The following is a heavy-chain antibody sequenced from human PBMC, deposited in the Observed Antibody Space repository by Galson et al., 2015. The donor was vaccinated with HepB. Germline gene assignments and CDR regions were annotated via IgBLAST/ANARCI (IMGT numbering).Heavy chain of an antibody. J-gene: IGHJ6*02. V-gene: IGHV1-2*06. CDR3: AREARSIEAAGYYYYYGMDV. CDR1: GYTFTAYF. D-gene: IGHD6-13*01. Sequence: SVKVSCKASGYTFTAYFMHWVRQAPGQGLEWMGRINPNSGGTNYAQKFQGRVTMTRDTSISTAYMELSRLRSDDTAVYYCAREARSIEAAGYYYYYGMDVWGQGTTVTVSS. CDR2: INPNSGGT.